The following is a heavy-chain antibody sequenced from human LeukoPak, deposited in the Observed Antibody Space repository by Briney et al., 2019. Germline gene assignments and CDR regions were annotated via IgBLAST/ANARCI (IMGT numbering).Heavy chain of an antibody. D-gene: IGHD1-1*01. CDR3: AREQQGRRAAFDY. Sequence: GGSLRLSCAASGFTFRSSGMHWVRQTPGKGLEWVAYIWYDGNEIYYADSVKGRFTISRDNSRNTLYLQMNSLRTEDTAVYYCAREQQGRRAAFDYWGQGTPVTVSS. CDR2: IWYDGNEI. CDR1: GFTFRSSG. J-gene: IGHJ4*02. V-gene: IGHV3-30*02.